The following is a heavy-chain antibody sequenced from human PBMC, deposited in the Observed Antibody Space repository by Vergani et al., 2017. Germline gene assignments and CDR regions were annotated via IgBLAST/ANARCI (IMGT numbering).Heavy chain of an antibody. CDR1: GFTFSSYC. J-gene: IGHJ4*02. D-gene: IGHD2-2*01. CDR2: IRYDGSNK. V-gene: IGHV3-30*02. CDR3: AKLGVVVTAAMNPDY. Sequence: QVQLVESGGGVVQPGGSLRLSCVASGFTFSSYCMHWVRQAPGKGREWVAFIRYDGSNKYYADSVKGRFTISRDNSKNTLYLQMNSLRAEDTAVYYCAKLGVVVTAAMNPDYWGQGTLVTVSS.